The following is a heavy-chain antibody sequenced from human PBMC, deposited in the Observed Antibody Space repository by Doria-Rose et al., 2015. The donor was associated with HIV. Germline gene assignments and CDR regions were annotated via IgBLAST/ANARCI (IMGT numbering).Heavy chain of an antibody. D-gene: IGHD6-13*01. CDR3: ARIKSSRWYHKYYFDF. CDR1: GVSLSSPGMG. CDR2: IFSNDER. Sequence: SGPVLVKPTETLTLTCTVSGVSLSSPGMGVSWIRQPPGKALERLAHIFSNDERSYKTSLTIRLTISRGTSKSQVVLTMTDMDPVDTATYYCARIKSSRWYHKYYFDFWGQGTLVIVSA. J-gene: IGHJ4*02. V-gene: IGHV2-26*01.